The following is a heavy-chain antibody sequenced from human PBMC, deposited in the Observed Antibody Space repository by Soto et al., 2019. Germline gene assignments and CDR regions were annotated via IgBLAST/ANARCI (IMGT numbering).Heavy chain of an antibody. Sequence: NPSETLSLTCTVSGDSITNYYWTWIRQPPGKGLEWMGCVHYTGSTNYNPSLKSRVTISVDTSKNQFSLKLTSVTAADTAVYYCARDRIVVVPAAIPLHFYHGMDVWGQGTTVTVSS. CDR2: VHYTGST. V-gene: IGHV4-59*01. D-gene: IGHD2-2*01. J-gene: IGHJ6*02. CDR1: GDSITNYY. CDR3: ARDRIVVVPAAIPLHFYHGMDV.